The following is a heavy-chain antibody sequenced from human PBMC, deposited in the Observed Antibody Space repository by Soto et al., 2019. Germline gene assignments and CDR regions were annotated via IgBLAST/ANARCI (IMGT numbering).Heavy chain of an antibody. V-gene: IGHV3-23*01. D-gene: IGHD2-15*01. Sequence: GSLRLSCAASGFTFSSYAMSWVRQAPGKGLEWVSAISGSGGSTYYADSVKGRFTISRDNSKNTLYLQMNSLRAEDTAVYYCAKGRGYCSGGSCYGEAFDIWGQGTMVTVSS. CDR3: AKGRGYCSGGSCYGEAFDI. J-gene: IGHJ3*02. CDR1: GFTFSSYA. CDR2: ISGSGGST.